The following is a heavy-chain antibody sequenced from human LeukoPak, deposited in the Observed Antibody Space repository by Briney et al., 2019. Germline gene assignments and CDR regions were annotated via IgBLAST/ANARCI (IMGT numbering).Heavy chain of an antibody. D-gene: IGHD6-13*01. Sequence: GGSLRLSCAASGFTFSSYAMHWVRQAPGKGLEWVAVISYDGSNKYYADSVKGRFTISRDNSKNTLYLQMNSLRAEDTAVYYCARDGYSSSWLYYYYMDVWGKGTTVTVSS. J-gene: IGHJ6*03. V-gene: IGHV3-30*04. CDR2: ISYDGSNK. CDR1: GFTFSSYA. CDR3: ARDGYSSSWLYYYYMDV.